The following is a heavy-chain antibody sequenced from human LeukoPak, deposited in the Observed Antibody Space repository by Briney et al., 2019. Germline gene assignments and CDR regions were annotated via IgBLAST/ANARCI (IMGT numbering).Heavy chain of an antibody. J-gene: IGHJ5*02. V-gene: IGHV3-74*01. Sequence: GGSLRLSCEASGFTFTTYSMTWVRQAPGKGLVWVSRINSDGSSTSYADSVKGRFTISRDNAKNTLYLQMNSLRAEDTAVYYCAREMLAAVAAQSWGQGTLVTVSS. D-gene: IGHD6-19*01. CDR1: GFTFTTYS. CDR2: INSDGSST. CDR3: AREMLAAVAAQS.